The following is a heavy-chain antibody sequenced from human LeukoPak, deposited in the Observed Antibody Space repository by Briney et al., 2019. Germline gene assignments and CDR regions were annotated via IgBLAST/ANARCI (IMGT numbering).Heavy chain of an antibody. CDR3: ARDSRSRDRADY. V-gene: IGHV1-69*05. CDR2: IIPIFGTA. Sequence: GASVKVSCKASGGTFSSYAISWVRQAPGQGLEWMGRIIPIFGTANYAQKFQGRVTITTDESTSTAYMELSSLRPEDTAVYYCARDSRSRDRADYWGQGTLVTVSS. J-gene: IGHJ4*02. CDR1: GGTFSSYA. D-gene: IGHD5-24*01.